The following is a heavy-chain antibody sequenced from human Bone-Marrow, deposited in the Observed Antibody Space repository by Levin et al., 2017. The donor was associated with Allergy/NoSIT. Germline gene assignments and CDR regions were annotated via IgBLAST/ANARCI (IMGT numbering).Heavy chain of an antibody. D-gene: IGHD6-19*01. Sequence: GSLRLSCEASGFTFSDYAMYWVRQAPGKGPEWVAAIAYDGTNGDYADSVQGRFTISRDNSRNTVYLQMHSLRAEDTAMYYCARDLWQWLTMSTFDLWGQGTLVTVSS. CDR1: GFTFSDYA. CDR3: ARDLWQWLTMSTFDL. CDR2: IAYDGTNG. J-gene: IGHJ3*01. V-gene: IGHV3-30-3*01.